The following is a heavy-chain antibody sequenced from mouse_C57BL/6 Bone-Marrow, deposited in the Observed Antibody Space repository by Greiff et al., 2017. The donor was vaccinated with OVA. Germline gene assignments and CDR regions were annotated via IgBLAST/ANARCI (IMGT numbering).Heavy chain of an antibody. CDR1: GYTFTDYY. Sequence: EVQLVESGPVLVKPGASVKMSCKASGYTFTDYYMNWVKQSHGKSLEWIGVINPYNGGTSYNQKFKGKATLTVDKSSSTAYMELNSLTSEDSAVYYGAREGGMTTVVAGDYWGQGTTLTVSS. J-gene: IGHJ2*01. CDR3: AREGGMTTVVAGDY. D-gene: IGHD1-1*01. V-gene: IGHV1-19*01. CDR2: INPYNGGT.